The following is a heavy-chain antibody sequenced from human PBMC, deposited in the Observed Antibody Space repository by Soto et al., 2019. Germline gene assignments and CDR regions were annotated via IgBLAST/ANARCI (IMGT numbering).Heavy chain of an antibody. V-gene: IGHV3-23*01. CDR3: AKDSFLVVVPAAMMNWFDP. J-gene: IGHJ5*02. D-gene: IGHD2-2*01. CDR2: ISGSGGST. Sequence: GGSLRLSCAASGFTFSSYAMSWVRQAPGKGLEWVSAISGSGGSTYYADSVKGRFTISRDNSKNTLYLQMNSLRAEDTAVYYCAKDSFLVVVPAAMMNWFDPWGQGTLVTVSS. CDR1: GFTFSSYA.